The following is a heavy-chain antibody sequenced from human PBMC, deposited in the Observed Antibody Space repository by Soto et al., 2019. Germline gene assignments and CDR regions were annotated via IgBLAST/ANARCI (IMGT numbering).Heavy chain of an antibody. CDR3: ARSEAVRSEAGTTVVGPNNWLDP. CDR1: GGTFSSYG. CDR2: STAIFGAA. Sequence: QVQLVQSGDEVKMPGSSVKVSCKASGGTFSSYGISWVRQAPGQGLEWMGGSTAIFGAANYAPKFQGRVTITADESTSTAYMEMNSLRSEDSAVYYCARSEAVRSEAGTTVVGPNNWLDPWGQGTLVTVSS. D-gene: IGHD1-7*01. J-gene: IGHJ5*02. V-gene: IGHV1-69*01.